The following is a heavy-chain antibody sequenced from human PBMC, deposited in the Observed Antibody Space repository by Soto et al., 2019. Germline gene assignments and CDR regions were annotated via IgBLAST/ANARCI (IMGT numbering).Heavy chain of an antibody. CDR1: VFTFSYYA. CDR3: AKDLLMITFGGVIAHFDC. CDR2: ISGGGDST. D-gene: IGHD3-16*02. J-gene: IGHJ4*02. Sequence: GGSLRLSCAASVFTFSYYAMSWVRQAPGKGLEWVSGISGGGDSTYYADSVKGRFTISRDNSKNTLYLQMNSLTAEDTAVYYCAKDLLMITFGGVIAHFDCWGQGTLVTVSS. V-gene: IGHV3-23*01.